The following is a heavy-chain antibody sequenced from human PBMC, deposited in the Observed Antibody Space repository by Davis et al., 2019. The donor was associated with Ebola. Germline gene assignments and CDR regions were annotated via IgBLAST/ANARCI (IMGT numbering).Heavy chain of an antibody. J-gene: IGHJ4*02. D-gene: IGHD1-1*01. V-gene: IGHV1-2*06. CDR3: ARAQFPTTSDH. Sequence: ASVKVSCKASGYTFSAYYIHWVRQAPGQGLEWMGRINPHSGDTNYGQKFQGRVTMTRATSISTAYMDLGRLRYDDTAMYYCARAQFPTTSDHWGQGTLVTVSS. CDR2: INPHSGDT. CDR1: GYTFSAYY.